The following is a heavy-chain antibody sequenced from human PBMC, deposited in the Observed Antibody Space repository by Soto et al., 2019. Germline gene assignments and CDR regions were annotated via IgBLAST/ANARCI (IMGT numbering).Heavy chain of an antibody. J-gene: IGHJ6*02. V-gene: IGHV3-48*03. CDR2: ISSSGSTI. Sequence: SLRLSCAASGFTLSSYEMNWVRQAPGKGLEWVSHISSSGSTIYYADSVKGGFTISRDNAKSSLYLQMNSLRAEDNAVYYCARGTNSWILVVHAPDYYGMDVWGQGITVTVS. D-gene: IGHD3-22*01. CDR3: ARGTNSWILVVHAPDYYGMDV. CDR1: GFTLSSYE.